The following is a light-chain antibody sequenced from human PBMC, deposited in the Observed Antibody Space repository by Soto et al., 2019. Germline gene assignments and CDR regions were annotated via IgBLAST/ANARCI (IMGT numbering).Light chain of an antibody. Sequence: QSALTQLRSVSGSPGQSVTISCTGTSSDVGGYNYVSWYQQHPGKAPKLMIYDVSKRPSGVPDRFSGSKSGNTASLTISGLQAEDEADYYCCSYAGSYTLGVFGTGTKVTVL. CDR2: DVS. V-gene: IGLV2-11*01. CDR3: CSYAGSYTLGV. J-gene: IGLJ1*01. CDR1: SSDVGGYNY.